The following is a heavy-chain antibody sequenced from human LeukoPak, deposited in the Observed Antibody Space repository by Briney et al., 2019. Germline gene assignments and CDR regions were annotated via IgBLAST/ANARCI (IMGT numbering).Heavy chain of an antibody. CDR3: ARDPGDY. V-gene: IGHV3-48*03. Sequence: GGPLRPSFAASGFTFISFEINWVRQAPGKGLEWVSYISSSGSTIYYADSVKGRFTISRDNAKNSLYLQMNSLRVEDTAVYYCARDPGDYWGQGTLVTVSS. CDR1: GFTFISFE. CDR2: ISSSGSTI. J-gene: IGHJ4*02.